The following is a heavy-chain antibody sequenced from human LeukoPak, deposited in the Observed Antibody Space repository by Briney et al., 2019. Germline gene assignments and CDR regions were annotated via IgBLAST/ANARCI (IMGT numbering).Heavy chain of an antibody. CDR3: ARGTAARPYYFDY. CDR2: IKEDGSER. V-gene: IGHV3-7*03. CDR1: AFIFSGHW. Sequence: GGSLRLSCEGSAFIFSGHWMNWVRQTPGKGLEWVASIKEDGSERQYVDSVKGRFSISRDNTKGSLFLQLNSLRAEDTAVYYCARGTAARPYYFDYWGQGTLVTVSS. D-gene: IGHD6-6*01. J-gene: IGHJ4*02.